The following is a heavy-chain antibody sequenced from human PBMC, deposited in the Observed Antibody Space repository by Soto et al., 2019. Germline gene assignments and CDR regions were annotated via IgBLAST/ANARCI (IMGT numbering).Heavy chain of an antibody. D-gene: IGHD2-2*01. J-gene: IGHJ6*02. CDR1: GFTFSSYW. Sequence: GSLRLSCAASGFTFSSYWMHWVRQAPGKGLVWVSRINSDGSSTSYADSVKGRFTISRDNAKNTLYLQMNSLRAEDTAVYYCARAFLWSCSSTSCYARYYYYGMDVWGQGTTVTVSS. CDR2: INSDGSST. V-gene: IGHV3-74*01. CDR3: ARAFLWSCSSTSCYARYYYYGMDV.